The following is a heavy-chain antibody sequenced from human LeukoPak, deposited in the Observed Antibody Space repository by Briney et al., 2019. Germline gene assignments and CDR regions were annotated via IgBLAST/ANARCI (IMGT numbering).Heavy chain of an antibody. V-gene: IGHV3-9*01. Sequence: GGSLRLSCAASGFTFDDYAMHWVRQAPGKGLEWVSGISWNSGSIGYADSVKGRFTISRDNAKNSLYLQMNSLRAEDTALYYCAKGFFGLLKAHYFDYWGQGTLVTVSS. CDR2: ISWNSGSI. CDR3: AKGFFGLLKAHYFDY. J-gene: IGHJ4*02. CDR1: GFTFDDYA. D-gene: IGHD3-22*01.